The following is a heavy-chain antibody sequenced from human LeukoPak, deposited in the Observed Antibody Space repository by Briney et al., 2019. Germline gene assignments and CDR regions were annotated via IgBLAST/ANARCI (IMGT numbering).Heavy chain of an antibody. CDR2: IGEEKSGSWT. J-gene: IGHJ4*02. D-gene: IGHD3-9*01. V-gene: IGHV3-23*01. CDR1: GFTLSNYP. Sequence: PGGSLRLSCAASGFTLSNYPMGWVRQAPVKGLEWLSAIGEEKSGSWTKSADSVKGRFTISRDNSKNTLYLQMNSLRAEDTAVYYCAAHYDILTGYLYYFDYWGQGTLVTVSS. CDR3: AAHYDILTGYLYYFDY.